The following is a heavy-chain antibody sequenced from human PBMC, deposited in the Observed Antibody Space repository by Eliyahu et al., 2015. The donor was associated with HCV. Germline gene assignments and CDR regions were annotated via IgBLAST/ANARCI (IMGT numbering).Heavy chain of an antibody. Sequence: VQLLESGGGLVEPGGSLRLSCAASGFAFSTYXINWVRQAPGGGLEWVAVIWPDSSKKHYADSVNGRFTISRDNAQSTLYLQMDSLRVEDTAIYYCAREHYLGSRYSPAHWGQGTLVTVSS. V-gene: IGHV3-33*08. J-gene: IGHJ4*02. CDR3: AREHYLGSRYSPAH. CDR2: IWPDSSKK. D-gene: IGHD4-11*01. CDR1: GFAFSTYX.